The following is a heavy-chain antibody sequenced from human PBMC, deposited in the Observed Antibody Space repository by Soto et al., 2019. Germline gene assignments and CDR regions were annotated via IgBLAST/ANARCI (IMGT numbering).Heavy chain of an antibody. V-gene: IGHV4-4*02. CDR3: ARGIVFSVPGYSY. J-gene: IGHJ4*02. Sequence: SETLSLTCAVSGFSISSSNWWSLVRHPPGKGLEWIGEINHSGSTNYNPSLKSRVTISVDTSKNQFSLKLSSVTAADTAVYYCARGIVFSVPGYSYWGQGTLVTVSS. CDR1: GFSISSSNW. D-gene: IGHD3-9*01. CDR2: INHSGST.